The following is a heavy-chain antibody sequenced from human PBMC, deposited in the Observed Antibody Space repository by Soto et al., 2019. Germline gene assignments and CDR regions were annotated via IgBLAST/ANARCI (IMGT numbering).Heavy chain of an antibody. D-gene: IGHD1-26*01. CDR1: GFTYDDYD. V-gene: IGHV3-9*01. CDR2: ISWNSGRT. Sequence: EVQLVESGGGLVQPGRSLRLSCAASGFTYDDYDMHWVRQAPGKGLEWVSAISWNSGRTAYADSVKGRFTISRDNAKNSLYRQMNSLRAEDTALYHCAKGRGRSYGGDSFDYWGQGPLVTVSS. CDR3: AKGRGRSYGGDSFDY. J-gene: IGHJ4*02.